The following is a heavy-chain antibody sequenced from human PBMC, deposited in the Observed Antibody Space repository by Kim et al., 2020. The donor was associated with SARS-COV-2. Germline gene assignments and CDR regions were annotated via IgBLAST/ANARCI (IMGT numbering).Heavy chain of an antibody. CDR3: AAYGSESYYPN. CDR1: GFTVSSNY. Sequence: GGSLRLSCAASGFTVSSNYMTWVRQAPGKGLEWVSVIFSGDSTDYADSVKGRFIISRDHSKNTLYLQMNSLRAEDTAVYYCAAYGSESYYPNWGQGTLGT. J-gene: IGHJ4*02. V-gene: IGHV3-53*01. CDR2: IFSGDST. D-gene: IGHD3-10*01.